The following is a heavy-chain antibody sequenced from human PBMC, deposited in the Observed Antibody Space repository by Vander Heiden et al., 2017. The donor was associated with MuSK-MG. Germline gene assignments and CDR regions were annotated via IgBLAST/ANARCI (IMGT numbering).Heavy chain of an antibody. CDR1: GFTFSGYA. V-gene: IGHV3-30*04. Sequence: QAQLVESGGGVVQPGRSLRLSCAASGFTFSGYAMHWVRQAPGQGLEWVALISFDGTHEYYAESVKGRISLSRDNSKNTVYVQMNSLKPDDTAVYDCATGLIASNAFDIWGQGTMVTVSS. CDR3: ATGLIASNAFDI. J-gene: IGHJ3*02. CDR2: ISFDGTHE.